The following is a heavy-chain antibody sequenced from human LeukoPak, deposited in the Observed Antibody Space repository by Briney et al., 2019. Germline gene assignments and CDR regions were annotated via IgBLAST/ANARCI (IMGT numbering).Heavy chain of an antibody. Sequence: PGGSLRLSCAASGFTFSNAWMGWVRQAPGKGLEWVSAISGSGGSTYYADSVKGRFTISRDNSKNTLYLQMNSLRAEDTAVYYCAKVPIWFGELSQPYYFDYWGQGTLVTVSS. J-gene: IGHJ4*02. CDR3: AKVPIWFGELSQPYYFDY. CDR2: ISGSGGST. D-gene: IGHD3-10*01. CDR1: GFTFSNAW. V-gene: IGHV3-23*01.